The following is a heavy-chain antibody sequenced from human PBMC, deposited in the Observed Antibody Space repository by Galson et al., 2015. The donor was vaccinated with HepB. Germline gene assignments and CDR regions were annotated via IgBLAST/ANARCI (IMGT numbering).Heavy chain of an antibody. Sequence: SLRLSCAASGFTFSSYGMHWVRQAPGKGLEWVAGISYDGSTKYYASSVRGRFTFSRDNSKNTLYLQMNSLRAEDTAVYYCAKEGSSWSFDYWGQGALVTVSS. CDR2: ISYDGSTK. J-gene: IGHJ4*02. CDR1: GFTFSSYG. D-gene: IGHD6-13*01. V-gene: IGHV3-30*18. CDR3: AKEGSSWSFDY.